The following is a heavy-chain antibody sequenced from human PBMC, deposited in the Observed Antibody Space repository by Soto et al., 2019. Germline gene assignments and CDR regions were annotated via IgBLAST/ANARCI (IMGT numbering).Heavy chain of an antibody. Sequence: PSQTLSLTCAISGDSVSKNSATWNWIRQSPARGLEWLGRTYYRSKWYNDYAVSVKSRITINPDTSKNQFSLQLNSVTPEDTAFYYCARGSLRGGNWYFDLWGHGTLVTVSA. CDR3: ARGSLRGGNWYFDL. CDR2: TYYRSKWYN. D-gene: IGHD3-16*01. J-gene: IGHJ2*01. V-gene: IGHV6-1*01. CDR1: GDSVSKNSAT.